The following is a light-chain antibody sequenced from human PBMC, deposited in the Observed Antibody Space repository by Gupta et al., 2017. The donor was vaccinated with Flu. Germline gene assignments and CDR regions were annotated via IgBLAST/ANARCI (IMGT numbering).Light chain of an antibody. V-gene: IGLV2-18*02. CDR1: SSDVGTYNR. Sequence: QSPLTQPPSVSGSPGQSVTISCTGTSSDVGTYNRVSWYQQPPGTAPKLMIYEVSNRPSGVPDRFSGSKSGNTASLTISGLQGEDEADYYCSSYTSSSTYVFGTGTKVTVL. CDR3: SSYTSSSTYV. CDR2: EVS. J-gene: IGLJ1*01.